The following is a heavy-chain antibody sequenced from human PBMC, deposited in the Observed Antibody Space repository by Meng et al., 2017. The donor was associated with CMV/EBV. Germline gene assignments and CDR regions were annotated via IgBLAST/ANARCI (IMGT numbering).Heavy chain of an antibody. V-gene: IGHV4-61*01. CDR1: GGSVSSGSYY. J-gene: IGHJ6*02. CDR3: ASFAATTPEYYGMDV. CDR2: IYYSGST. Sequence: SETLSLTCTVSGGSVSSGSYYWGWIRQPPGKGLEWIGYIYYSGSTNYNPSLKSRVTISVDMSKNQFSLKLSSVTAADTAVYYCASFAATTPEYYGMDVWGQGTTVTVSS. D-gene: IGHD5-12*01.